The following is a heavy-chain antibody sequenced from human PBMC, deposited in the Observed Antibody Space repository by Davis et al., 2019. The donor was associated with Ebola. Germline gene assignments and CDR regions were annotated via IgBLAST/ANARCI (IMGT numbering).Heavy chain of an antibody. D-gene: IGHD2-2*01. CDR1: GGSISSSSYY. V-gene: IGHV4-39*07. CDR3: ARYCGSSICFDQAKDV. Sequence: SETLSLTCTVSGGSISSSSYYWGWTRQPPGKGLEWIGCIYYSGSSYYNPSLKSRVTISVDTSKNQFSLKLTSVTAADTAVYYCARYCGSSICFDQAKDVWGQGTTVTVSS. J-gene: IGHJ6*02. CDR2: IYYSGSS.